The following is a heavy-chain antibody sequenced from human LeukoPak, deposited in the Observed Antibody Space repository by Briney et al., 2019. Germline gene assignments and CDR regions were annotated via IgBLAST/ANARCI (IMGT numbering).Heavy chain of an antibody. CDR2: IIPILGIA. V-gene: IGHV1-69*04. CDR3: AAHHTYYYDSSGEDNWFDP. Sequence: ASVKVSRKASVDTFGSYAISWVRHAPGQGLEWMGRIIPILGIANYAQKFQGRVTITADKSTSTAYIELSSLRSEDTAVYYCAAHHTYYYDSSGEDNWFDPWGQGTLVTVSS. D-gene: IGHD3-22*01. CDR1: VDTFGSYA. J-gene: IGHJ5*02.